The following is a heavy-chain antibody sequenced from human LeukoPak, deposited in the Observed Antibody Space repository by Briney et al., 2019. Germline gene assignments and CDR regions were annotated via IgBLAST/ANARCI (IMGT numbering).Heavy chain of an antibody. Sequence: GGSLRLSCEGSGFTFSSYSMNWVRQAPGKGLEWVSSISSSSSYIYYADSVKGRFTISRDNAKNSLYLQMNSLRAEDTAVYYCAIRKSFDAFDIWGQGTMVTVPS. J-gene: IGHJ3*02. CDR1: GFTFSSYS. V-gene: IGHV3-21*01. CDR2: ISSSSSYI. CDR3: AIRKSFDAFDI.